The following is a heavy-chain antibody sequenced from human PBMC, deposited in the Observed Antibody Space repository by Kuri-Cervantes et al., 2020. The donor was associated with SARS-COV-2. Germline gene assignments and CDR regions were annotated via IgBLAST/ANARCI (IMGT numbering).Heavy chain of an antibody. CDR2: IKQDGSEK. J-gene: IGHJ3*02. CDR1: GFTFSSYW. CDR3: AKAGRDLGWMVVAATRDAFDI. V-gene: IGHV3-7*03. D-gene: IGHD2-15*01. Sequence: GESLKISCAASGFTFSSYWMSWVRQAPGKGLEWVANIKQDGSEKYYVDSVKGRFTISRDNAKNTLYLQMNSLRAEDTAVYYCAKAGRDLGWMVVAATRDAFDIWGQGTMVTVSS.